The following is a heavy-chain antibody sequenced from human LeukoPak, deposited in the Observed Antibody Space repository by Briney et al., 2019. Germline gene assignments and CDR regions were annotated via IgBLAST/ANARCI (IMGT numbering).Heavy chain of an antibody. V-gene: IGHV4-30-2*01. CDR3: ARARSIAAQLLYRGPHFDP. CDR1: GGSISSGGYY. D-gene: IGHD6-6*01. J-gene: IGHJ5*02. CDR2: IYHSGST. Sequence: PSQTLSLTCTVSGGSISSGGYYWSWIRQPPGKGLEWIGYIYHSGSTYYNPSLKSRVTISVDRSKNQFSLKLSSVTAADTAVYYCARARSIAAQLLYRGPHFDPWGQGTLVTVSS.